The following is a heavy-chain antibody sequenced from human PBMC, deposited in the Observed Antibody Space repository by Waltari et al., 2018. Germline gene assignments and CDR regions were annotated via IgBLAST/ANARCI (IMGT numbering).Heavy chain of an antibody. D-gene: IGHD3-16*01. CDR1: GYTFTGYY. J-gene: IGHJ4*02. Sequence: QVHLVQSGAEVRKPGASVKVSCKGSGYTFTGYYIQWLRQAPGQGLEWMGWIDPNPGGTKLAQKFQGRVTMTRDTSINTVYMELSSLGSDDTAVYYCARDLYDSRVPGDYFDYWGQGTLVTVSS. CDR3: ARDLYDSRVPGDYFDY. CDR2: IDPNPGGT. V-gene: IGHV1-2*02.